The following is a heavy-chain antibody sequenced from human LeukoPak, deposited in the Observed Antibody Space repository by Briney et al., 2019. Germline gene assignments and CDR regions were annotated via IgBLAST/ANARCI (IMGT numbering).Heavy chain of an antibody. CDR2: IYHSGST. CDR3: ARGVRYSSSWYSPNGMDV. Sequence: SETLSLTCAVSGGSISSGGYSWSWIRQPPGKGLEWIGYIYHSGSTYYNPSLKSRVTISVDTSKNQFSLKLSSVTAADTAVYYCARGVRYSSSWYSPNGMDVWGKGTTVTVSS. D-gene: IGHD6-13*01. CDR1: GGSISSGGYS. V-gene: IGHV4-30-2*01. J-gene: IGHJ6*04.